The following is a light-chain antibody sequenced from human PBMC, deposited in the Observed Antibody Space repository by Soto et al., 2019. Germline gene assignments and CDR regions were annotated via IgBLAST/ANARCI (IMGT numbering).Light chain of an antibody. CDR2: GAS. Sequence: IVLTQSPGTQSLSPGERATLSCRASQSVSSSYLAWYQQKPGQAPRLLIYGASSRATGIPDRFSGSGSGTDFTLTISRLEPEDFAVYYCQQYGSSPSITFGQGTRLEI. J-gene: IGKJ5*01. CDR1: QSVSSSY. V-gene: IGKV3-20*01. CDR3: QQYGSSPSIT.